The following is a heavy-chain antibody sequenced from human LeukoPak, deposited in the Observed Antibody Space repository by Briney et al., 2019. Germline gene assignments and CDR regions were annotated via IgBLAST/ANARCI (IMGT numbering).Heavy chain of an antibody. CDR3: ARDERLLSFLK. D-gene: IGHD3-3*01. CDR2: ISSSGSTI. V-gene: IGHV3-48*03. J-gene: IGHJ4*02. Sequence: GGSLRLSCAASGFTFSSYGMNWVRQAPGKGLEWVSYISSSGSTIYYADSVKGRFTISRDNAKNSLYLQMNSLRAEDTAVYYCARDERLLSFLKWGQGTLVTVSS. CDR1: GFTFSSYG.